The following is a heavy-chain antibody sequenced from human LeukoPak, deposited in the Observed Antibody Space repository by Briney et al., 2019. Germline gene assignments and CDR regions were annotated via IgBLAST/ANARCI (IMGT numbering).Heavy chain of an antibody. V-gene: IGHV4-34*01. CDR2: INHSGST. J-gene: IGHJ4*02. Sequence: GSLRLSCAASGFTFSSYSMNWIRQPPGKGLEWIGEINHSGSTNYSPSLKSRVTISVDTSKNQFSLKLSSVTAADTAVYYCASLSDFLTGLDYWGQGTLVTVSS. CDR1: GFTFSSYS. CDR3: ASLSDFLTGLDY. D-gene: IGHD3-9*01.